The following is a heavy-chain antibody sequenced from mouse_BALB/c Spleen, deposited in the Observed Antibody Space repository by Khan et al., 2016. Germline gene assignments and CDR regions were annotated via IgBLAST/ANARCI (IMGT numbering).Heavy chain of an antibody. J-gene: IGHJ1*01. CDR2: INPDSSTI. V-gene: IGHV4-1*02. CDR1: GFDFSRYW. CDR3: ASTFWYFDV. Sequence: EVQLQEPGGGLVQPGGSLKLSCAASGFDFSRYWMSWVRQAPGQGLEWIVEINPDSSTINYTPSLKDKFIISRDNAKNTLYLQMSTVRSEDTALYYFASTFWYFDVCGAGTTVTVSS.